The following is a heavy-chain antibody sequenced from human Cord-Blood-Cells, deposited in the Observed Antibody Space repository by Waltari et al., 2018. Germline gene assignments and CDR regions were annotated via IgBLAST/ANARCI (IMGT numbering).Heavy chain of an antibody. CDR1: GYSFTSHW. J-gene: IGHJ4*02. V-gene: IGHV5-51*01. CDR2: SYPGDSDT. D-gene: IGHD4-17*01. CDR3: ARQVGDYGDYGGYFDY. Sequence: EVQLVQSGAEVKKPGASLKISCTGSGYSFTSHWIGWVSQMPGKGLEWMGISYPGDSDTRYSPSFQGQVTISADKSISTAYLQWSSLKASDTAMYYCARQVGDYGDYGGYFDYWGQGTLVTVSS.